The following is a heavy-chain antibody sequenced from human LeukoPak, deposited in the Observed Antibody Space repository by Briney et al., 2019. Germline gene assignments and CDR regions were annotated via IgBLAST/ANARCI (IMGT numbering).Heavy chain of an antibody. D-gene: IGHD3-16*01. J-gene: IGHJ4*02. CDR1: GFTFTSHA. V-gene: IGHV3-23*01. CDR3: ARDSPVCYF. Sequence: SGGSLRLSRAASGFTFTSHAMSWVRQAPGKGLEWVSAISDSGDGTYYADFVKGRFTISRDDSKNTLYLQMNSLRAEDTAVYYCARDSPVCYFWGQGTLVTVSS. CDR2: ISDSGDGT.